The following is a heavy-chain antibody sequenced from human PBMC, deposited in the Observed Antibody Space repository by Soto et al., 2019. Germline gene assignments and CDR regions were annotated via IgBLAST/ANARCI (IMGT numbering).Heavy chain of an antibody. D-gene: IGHD6-13*01. Sequence: KISCKGSGDSFSNYWIAWVRQMPGKGLEWMGIIYPGDSDTRYSPSFQGQVTISVDKSISTAYLQWSSLKASDTAMYYCARTSSSWYDYWGQGTLVTVSS. CDR1: GDSFSNYW. V-gene: IGHV5-51*01. J-gene: IGHJ4*02. CDR2: IYPGDSDT. CDR3: ARTSSSWYDY.